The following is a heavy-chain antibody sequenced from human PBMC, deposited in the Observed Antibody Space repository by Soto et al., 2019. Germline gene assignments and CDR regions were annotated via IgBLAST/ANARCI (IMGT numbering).Heavy chain of an antibody. D-gene: IGHD6-13*01. Sequence: ASVKVSCKASGGTFSSYAISWVRQAPGQGLEWMGGIIPTFGTANYAQKFQGRVTITADKSTSTAYMELSSLRSEDTAVYYCAREVIAAAGSWFDPWGQGTLVTVSS. CDR3: AREVIAAAGSWFDP. J-gene: IGHJ5*02. CDR2: IIPTFGTA. CDR1: GGTFSSYA. V-gene: IGHV1-69*06.